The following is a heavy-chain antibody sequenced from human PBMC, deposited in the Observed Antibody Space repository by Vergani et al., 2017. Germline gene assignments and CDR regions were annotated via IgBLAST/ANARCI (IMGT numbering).Heavy chain of an antibody. CDR1: GHTFTGYY. D-gene: IGHD5-12*01. V-gene: IGHV1-2*02. Sequence: QVQLVQSGAEVKKPGASVKVSCKASGHTFTGYYMHWVRQAPGQGLEWMGWVNPNSGGTNYAQKFQGRVTMTRDTSISTAYMELSRLRSDDTAVYYCARQKGGISGYDRNFDYWGQETLVTVSS. CDR2: VNPNSGGT. CDR3: ARQKGGISGYDRNFDY. J-gene: IGHJ4*02.